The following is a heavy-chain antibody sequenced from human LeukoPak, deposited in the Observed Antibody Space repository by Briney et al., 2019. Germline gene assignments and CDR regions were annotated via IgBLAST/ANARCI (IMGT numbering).Heavy chain of an antibody. CDR2: IYTSGST. J-gene: IGHJ6*03. D-gene: IGHD6-13*01. CDR1: GGSISSYY. CDR3: ARDAEYSSSWYKGNYYYMDV. V-gene: IGHV4-4*07. Sequence: SETLSLTCTVSGGSISSYYWSWIRQPAGKGLEWIGRIYTSGSTNYNPSLKSRVTMSVDTSKNQFSLKLSSVTAADTAVYYCARDAEYSSSWYKGNYYYMDVWGKGTTVTVSS.